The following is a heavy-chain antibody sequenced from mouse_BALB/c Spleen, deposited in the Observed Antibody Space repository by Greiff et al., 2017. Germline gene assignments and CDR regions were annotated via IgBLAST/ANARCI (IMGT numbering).Heavy chain of an antibody. CDR3: ARDYYGLPGDY. Sequence: VQLQQSGAELVKPGASVKLSCTASGFNIKDTYMHWVKQRPEQGLEWIGRIDPANGNTKYDPKFQGKATITADTSSNTAYLQLSSLTSEDTAVYYCARDYYGLPGDYWGQGTTLTVSS. J-gene: IGHJ2*01. D-gene: IGHD1-2*01. CDR1: GFNIKDTY. CDR2: IDPANGNT. V-gene: IGHV14-3*02.